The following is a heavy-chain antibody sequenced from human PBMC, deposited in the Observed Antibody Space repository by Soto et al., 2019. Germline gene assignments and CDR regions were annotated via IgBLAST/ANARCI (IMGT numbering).Heavy chain of an antibody. D-gene: IGHD4-17*01. V-gene: IGHV4-39*01. CDR1: GGSISSSIYY. J-gene: IGHJ4*02. Sequence: PSETLSLTCTVSGGSISSSIYYWGWIRQPPGKGLEWIGSIYYSGSTYYNPSLKSRVTISVDTSKNQFSLKLSSVTAADTAVYYCARLTGTVTLRRDYWGQGTLVTVS. CDR2: IYYSGST. CDR3: ARLTGTVTLRRDY.